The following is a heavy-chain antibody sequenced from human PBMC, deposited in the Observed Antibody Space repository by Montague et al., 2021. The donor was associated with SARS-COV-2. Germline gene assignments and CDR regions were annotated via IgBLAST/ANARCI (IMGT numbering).Heavy chain of an antibody. D-gene: IGHD6-19*01. CDR3: ARDIAVAGLFDY. CDR1: GGSISSGSYY. V-gene: IGHV4-61*02. J-gene: IGHJ4*02. Sequence: TLSLTCTVSGGSISSGSYYWSWIRQPAGEGLEWIGRISISGSTNYNPSLKSRVTISVDTSKNQFSLKLSSVTAADTAVYYCARDIAVAGLFDYGGQGTLVTVSS. CDR2: ISISGST.